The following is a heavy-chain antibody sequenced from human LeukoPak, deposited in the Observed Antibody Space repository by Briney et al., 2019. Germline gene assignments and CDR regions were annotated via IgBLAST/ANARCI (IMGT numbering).Heavy chain of an antibody. J-gene: IGHJ6*02. CDR3: ARLSNYYGMDV. CDR2: INHSGST. Sequence: SETLSLTCTVSGGSISSSSYYWGWIRQPPGKGLEWIGEINHSGSTNYNPSLKSRVTISVDTSKNQFSLKLSSVTAADTAVYYCARLSNYYGMDVWGQGTTVTVSS. V-gene: IGHV4-39*07. CDR1: GGSISSSSYY.